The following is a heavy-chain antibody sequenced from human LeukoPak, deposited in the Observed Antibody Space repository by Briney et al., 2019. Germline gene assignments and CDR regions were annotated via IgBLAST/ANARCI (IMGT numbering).Heavy chain of an antibody. CDR3: AKEIVGAPAPGAY. D-gene: IGHD1-26*01. V-gene: IGHV4-4*02. Sequence: KTSETLSLTCAVSTDSITSNWWSWVRQPPGKGLEWIGEVHKSGSTNYYPSLQSRVTISIDKSKNQIALELTSVTAADTAVYYCAKEIVGAPAPGAYWAQGILVTVSS. J-gene: IGHJ4*02. CDR1: TDSITSNW. CDR2: VHKSGST.